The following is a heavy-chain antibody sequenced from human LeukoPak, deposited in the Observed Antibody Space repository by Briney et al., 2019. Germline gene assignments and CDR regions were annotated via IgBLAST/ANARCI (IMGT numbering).Heavy chain of an antibody. D-gene: IGHD4-17*01. J-gene: IGHJ4*02. CDR2: ISSSGSTI. CDR3: ARDRDGDYGITEFDY. CDR1: GFTVSSNY. V-gene: IGHV3-11*04. Sequence: GGSLRLSCAASGFTVSSNYMSWVRQAPGKGLEWVSYISSSGSTIYYADSVKGRFTISRDNAKNSLYLQMNSLRAEDTAVYYCARDRDGDYGITEFDYWGQGTLVTVSS.